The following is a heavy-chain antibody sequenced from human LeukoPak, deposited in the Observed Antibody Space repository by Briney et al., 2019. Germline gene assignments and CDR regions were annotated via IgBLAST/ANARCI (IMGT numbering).Heavy chain of an antibody. D-gene: IGHD6-13*01. CDR1: GGSISSYY. CDR3: ARGGHSSSWFLFYFDY. CDR2: IYYSGST. V-gene: IGHV4-59*01. Sequence: SETLSLTCTVSGGSISSYYWSWIRQPPGKGLEWIGYIYYSGSTNYNPSLKSRVTISVDTSKNQFSLKLSSVTAADTAVYYCARGGHSSSWFLFYFDYWGQGTLVTVSS. J-gene: IGHJ4*02.